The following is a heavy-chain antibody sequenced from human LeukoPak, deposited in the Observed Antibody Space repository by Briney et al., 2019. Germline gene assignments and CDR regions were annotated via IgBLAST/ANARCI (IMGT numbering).Heavy chain of an antibody. CDR2: ISSSSSTI. Sequence: PGGSLRLSCGASGFTFSTYSMNWVRQAPGKGLEWVSYISSSSSTIYYADSVKGRLTVSRDNVKNSLYLQMNSLRAEDTAVYYCTKGGPYYYYYMDVWGKGTTVTVSS. V-gene: IGHV3-48*01. CDR3: TKGGPYYYYYMDV. J-gene: IGHJ6*03. CDR1: GFTFSTYS.